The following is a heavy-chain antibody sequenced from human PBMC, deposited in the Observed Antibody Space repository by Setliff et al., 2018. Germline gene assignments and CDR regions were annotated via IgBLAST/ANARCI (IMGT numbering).Heavy chain of an antibody. J-gene: IGHJ5*02. V-gene: IGHV1-8*03. D-gene: IGHD3-22*01. CDR3: ARDALYDSNDRNSYYGNWLDP. CDR1: GYKLTTYD. CDR2: INPNTGYT. Sequence: GASVKVSCKASGYKLTTYDINWVRQATGQGLEWMGWINPNTGYTAYAEKFQGRVTFSADESMSTVYMELSSLTSADTALYYCARDALYDSNDRNSYYGNWLDPWGQGTLVTVSS.